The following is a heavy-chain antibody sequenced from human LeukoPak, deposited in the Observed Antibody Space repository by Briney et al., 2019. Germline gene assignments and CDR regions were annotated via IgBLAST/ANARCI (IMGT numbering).Heavy chain of an antibody. CDR1: GFTFSSYG. V-gene: IGHV3-53*01. CDR2: IYSGGST. CDR3: ARDGLLFDY. Sequence: GGSLRLSCAASGFTFSSYGMSWVRQAPGKGLEWVSVIYSGGSTYYADSVKGRFTISRDNSKNTLYLQMNSLRAEDTAVYYCARDGLLFDYWGQGTLVTVSS. J-gene: IGHJ4*02.